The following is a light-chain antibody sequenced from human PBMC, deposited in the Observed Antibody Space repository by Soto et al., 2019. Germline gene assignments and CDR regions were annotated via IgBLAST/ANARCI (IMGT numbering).Light chain of an antibody. V-gene: IGKV3-20*01. CDR3: QQYGSASGT. CDR2: GAS. Sequence: EIVLTQSPGTLSLSPGERATLSCRASQSVDSNYLAWYQQKPGQAPRILIFGASGRATGIPDRFSGSGSGTDFTLTISRLEPADFAVYYGQQYGSASGTFGQGTKVEIK. J-gene: IGKJ1*01. CDR1: QSVDSNY.